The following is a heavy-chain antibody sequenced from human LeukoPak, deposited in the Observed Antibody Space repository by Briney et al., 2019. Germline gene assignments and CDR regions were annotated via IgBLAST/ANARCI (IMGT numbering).Heavy chain of an antibody. CDR1: GFTFSSYS. V-gene: IGHV3-48*02. J-gene: IGHJ4*02. D-gene: IGHD3-10*01. CDR3: ARDSTMVRGVIHFDY. CDR2: ISSSSSTI. Sequence: GSLRLSCAASGFTFSSYSMSWVRQAPGKGLEWVSYISSSSSTIYYADSVKGRFTISRDNAKNSLYLQMNSLRDEDTAVYYCARDSTMVRGVIHFDYWGQGTLVTVSS.